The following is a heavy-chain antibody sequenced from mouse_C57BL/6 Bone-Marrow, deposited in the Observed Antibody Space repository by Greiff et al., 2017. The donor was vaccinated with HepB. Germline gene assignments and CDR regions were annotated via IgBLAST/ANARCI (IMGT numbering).Heavy chain of an antibody. CDR1: GYTFTDYY. D-gene: IGHD2-12*01. CDR2: INPYNGGT. J-gene: IGHJ3*01. V-gene: IGHV1-19*01. Sequence: VQLQQSGPVLVKPGASVKMSCKASGYTFTDYYMNWVKQSHGKSLEWIGVINPYNGGTSYNQKFKGKATLTVDKSSSTAYMELNSLTSEDSAVYYCASHYSNDPFAYWGQGTLVTVSA. CDR3: ASHYSNDPFAY.